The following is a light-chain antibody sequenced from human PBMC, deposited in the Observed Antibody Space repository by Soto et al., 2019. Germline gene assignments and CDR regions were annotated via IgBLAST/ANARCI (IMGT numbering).Light chain of an antibody. CDR1: SSNIGTNT. Sequence: QSVLTQPPSVSGTPGQRVTISCSGSSSNIGTNTVNWYQQVPGTAPKLLIYSQNQRPSGVPDRFSVSKSGTSASLAIGGLQSEDEADYFCSSWDGSLNGVVFGGGTKLTVL. CDR3: SSWDGSLNGVV. V-gene: IGLV1-44*01. CDR2: SQN. J-gene: IGLJ2*01.